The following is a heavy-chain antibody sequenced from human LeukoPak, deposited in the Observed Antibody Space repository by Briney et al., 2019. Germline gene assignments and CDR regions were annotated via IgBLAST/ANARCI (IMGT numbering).Heavy chain of an antibody. D-gene: IGHD3-10*01. Sequence: GGSLRLSCAASGFTFSSYSMNWVRQAPGKGLEWVSSISSSSSYIYYADSVKGRFTISRDNAKNSLYLQMNSLRAEDTAVYYCARASRRRAVWFGESHSTDWFEPWGQGTLVTVSS. CDR1: GFTFSSYS. CDR3: ARASRRRAVWFGESHSTDWFEP. CDR2: ISSSSSYI. J-gene: IGHJ5*02. V-gene: IGHV3-21*01.